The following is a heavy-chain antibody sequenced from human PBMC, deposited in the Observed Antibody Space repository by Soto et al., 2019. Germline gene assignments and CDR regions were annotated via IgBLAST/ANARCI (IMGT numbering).Heavy chain of an antibody. D-gene: IGHD6-19*01. V-gene: IGHV1-18*01. CDR2: ISAYNGNT. J-gene: IGHJ6*02. Sequence: ASVKVSCKASGYTFTSYGMRWVRQAPGQGLEWMGWISAYNGNTNYAQKLQGRVTMTTDTSTSTAYMEVRSLRSDDTAVYYCARAGLGVPGTGYGMDVWGQGTTVTVSS. CDR1: GYTFTSYG. CDR3: ARAGLGVPGTGYGMDV.